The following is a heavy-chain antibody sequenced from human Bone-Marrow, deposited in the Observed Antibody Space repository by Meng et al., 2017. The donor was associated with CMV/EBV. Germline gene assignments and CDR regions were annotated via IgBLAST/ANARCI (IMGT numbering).Heavy chain of an antibody. Sequence: GSLRLSCAVYGGSFSSYYWSWIRQPPGKGLEWNGYIYYSGSTNYNPSLKSRVTISVDTSKNQFSLKLSSVTAADTAVYYCARDTDFWSGSGPYGMDVWGRGTTVTVSS. D-gene: IGHD3-3*01. CDR1: GGSFSSYY. V-gene: IGHV4-59*01. CDR2: IYYSGST. CDR3: ARDTDFWSGSGPYGMDV. J-gene: IGHJ6*02.